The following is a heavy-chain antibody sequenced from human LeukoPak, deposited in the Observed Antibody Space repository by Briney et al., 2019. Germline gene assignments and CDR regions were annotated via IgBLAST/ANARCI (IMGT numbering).Heavy chain of an antibody. Sequence: GGSLRLSCAASGFTFSSYAMHWVRQAPGKGLEWVAVISYDGSNKYYADSVKGRFTIPRDNSKNTLYLQMNSLRAEDTAVYYCARVLGDYYGSGSPYYWGQGTLVTVSS. CDR2: ISYDGSNK. CDR3: ARVLGDYYGSGSPYY. CDR1: GFTFSSYA. J-gene: IGHJ4*02. V-gene: IGHV3-30*04. D-gene: IGHD3-10*01.